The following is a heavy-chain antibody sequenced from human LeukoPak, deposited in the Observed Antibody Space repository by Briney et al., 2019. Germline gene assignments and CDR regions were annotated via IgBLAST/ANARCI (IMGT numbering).Heavy chain of an antibody. CDR2: IYYTEST. CDR3: ATRXPSGSXWLXDY. V-gene: IGHV4-39*01. Sequence: SETLSLTCTVSGDSISSSSYSWGWIRQPPRKGLEWIGSIYYTESTYYSPSLKSRVTMSVDTSKNQFSLNLSSVTAADTAVYYCATRXPSGSXWLXDYWGQGXXXXXSS. CDR1: GDSISSSSYS. J-gene: IGHJ4*02. D-gene: IGHD6-19*01.